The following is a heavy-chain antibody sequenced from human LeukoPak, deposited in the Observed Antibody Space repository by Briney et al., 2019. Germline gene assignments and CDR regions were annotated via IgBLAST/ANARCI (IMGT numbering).Heavy chain of an antibody. D-gene: IGHD2-15*01. CDR1: GFTFSSYS. Sequence: GSLRLSCAASGFTFSSYSMNWVRQAPGKGLEWIGSIYYSGSTYYNPSLKSRVTISVDTSKNQFSLKLSSVTAADTAVYYCASFMVVAAAGPYYFDYWGQGTLVTVSS. CDR2: IYYSGST. V-gene: IGHV4-39*07. J-gene: IGHJ4*02. CDR3: ASFMVVAAAGPYYFDY.